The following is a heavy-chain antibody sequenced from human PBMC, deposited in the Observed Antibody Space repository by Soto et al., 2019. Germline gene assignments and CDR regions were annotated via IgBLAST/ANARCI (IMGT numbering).Heavy chain of an antibody. V-gene: IGHV4-39*01. Sequence: SETLSLTCTVSGGSISSSSYYWGWIRQPPGKGLEWIGSIYYSGSTYYNPSLKSRVTISVDTSKNQFSLKLSSVTAADTAVYYCARGRYSSGERYFDYWGQGTLVTVSS. CDR3: ARGRYSSGERYFDY. CDR1: GGSISSSSYY. D-gene: IGHD6-19*01. J-gene: IGHJ4*02. CDR2: IYYSGST.